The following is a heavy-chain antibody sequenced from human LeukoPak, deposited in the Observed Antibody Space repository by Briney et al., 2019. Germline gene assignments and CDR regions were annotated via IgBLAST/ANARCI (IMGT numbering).Heavy chain of an antibody. D-gene: IGHD3-22*01. J-gene: IGHJ4*02. CDR1: GYTFTSYA. V-gene: IGHV1-3*01. CDR2: INAGNGNT. CDR3: ARDNTDRTYYYDSSGYKDDYFDY. Sequence: ASVTVSCKASGYTFTSYAMHWVRQAPGQRLEWMGWINAGNGNTKYSQKFQGRVTITRDTSASTAYMELSRLRSDDTAVYYCARDNTDRTYYYDSSGYKDDYFDYWGQGTLVTVSS.